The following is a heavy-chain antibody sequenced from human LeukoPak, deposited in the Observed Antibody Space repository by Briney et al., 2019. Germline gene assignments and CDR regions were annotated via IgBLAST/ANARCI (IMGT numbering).Heavy chain of an antibody. CDR2: INDDGSEK. CDR1: GFPFTSYW. J-gene: IGHJ4*02. D-gene: IGHD3-16*02. Sequence: GGSLSLSCAASGFPFTSYWMVWVRQAPGKGLEWVANINDDGSEKNYLESLKGRFTISRDNANNSVSLQMTALRAEDTAVYYCGRIFNIWGTFRNTWGQGTRSPSPQ. CDR3: GRIFNIWGTFRNT. V-gene: IGHV3-7*01.